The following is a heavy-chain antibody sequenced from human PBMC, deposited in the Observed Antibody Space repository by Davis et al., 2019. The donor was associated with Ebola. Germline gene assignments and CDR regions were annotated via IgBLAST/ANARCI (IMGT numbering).Heavy chain of an antibody. J-gene: IGHJ3*02. V-gene: IGHV6-1*01. CDR1: GDSVSSGG. CDR3: ARGFLRDGFDI. CDR2: TYYSSKWYN. D-gene: IGHD3-3*01. Sequence: PSETLSLTCAISGDSVSSGGWNWIRQSPSRGLEWLGRTYYSSKWYNDYAVSVKSRITINPDTSKNQFSLQLNSVTPEDTAVYYCARGFLRDGFDIWGQGTMIIVSS.